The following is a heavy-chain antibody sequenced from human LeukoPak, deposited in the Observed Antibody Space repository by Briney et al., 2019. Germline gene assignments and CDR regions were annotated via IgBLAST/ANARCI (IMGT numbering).Heavy chain of an antibody. V-gene: IGHV3-23*01. J-gene: IGHJ4*02. D-gene: IGHD6-13*01. Sequence: GGSLRLSCAASGFTFSSYAMSWVRQAPGKGLDWVSAISGSGTTTYYADSVKGRFTISRDISKNTLYLQMNSLRAEDTAVYYCAKPLSAASGTDFHYWGQGTLVTVSP. CDR2: ISGSGTTT. CDR3: AKPLSAASGTDFHY. CDR1: GFTFSSYA.